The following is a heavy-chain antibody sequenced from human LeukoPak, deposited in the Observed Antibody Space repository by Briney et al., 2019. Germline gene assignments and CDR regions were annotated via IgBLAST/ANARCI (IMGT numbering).Heavy chain of an antibody. Sequence: GGSLRLSCEASGFTFSSYWMSWVRQAPGKGLEWVANIKTDGSEKYYVDSVKGRFTISRDNAKNSLYLQMNSLRAEDTAVYYCAKYLNYYDSSGYYSVRYFDLWGRGTLVTVSS. CDR2: IKTDGSEK. V-gene: IGHV3-7*03. D-gene: IGHD3-22*01. CDR3: AKYLNYYDSSGYYSVRYFDL. J-gene: IGHJ2*01. CDR1: GFTFSSYW.